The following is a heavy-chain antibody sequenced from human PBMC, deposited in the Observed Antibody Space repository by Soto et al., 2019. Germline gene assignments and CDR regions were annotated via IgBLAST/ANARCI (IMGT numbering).Heavy chain of an antibody. CDR1: GGTFSNYA. V-gene: IGHV1-69*01. CDR2: IVPMFGPA. D-gene: IGHD6-13*01. Sequence: VQLVQSGAEVRKPGSSVKVSCKASGGTFSNYAIHWVRQAPGQGLEWMGGIVPMFGPAKYAQKFRGRVTITADDSTSTAHMELTSLRSEDTAIYYCARPSYSSSWLPNLDFWCQGTLVTVSS. J-gene: IGHJ4*02. CDR3: ARPSYSSSWLPNLDF.